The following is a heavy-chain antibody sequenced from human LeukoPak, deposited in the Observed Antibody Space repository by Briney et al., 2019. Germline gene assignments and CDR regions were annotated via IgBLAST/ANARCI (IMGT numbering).Heavy chain of an antibody. Sequence: PGGSLRLSCAASGFTFSSYWMHWVRQALGKGLVWVSRINSDGSSTSYADSVKGRFTISRDNAKNTLYLQMNSLRAEDTAVYYCARDQIRPGVYYYGMDVWGQGTTVTVSS. CDR1: GFTFSSYW. J-gene: IGHJ6*02. V-gene: IGHV3-74*01. CDR2: INSDGSST. D-gene: IGHD3-10*01. CDR3: ARDQIRPGVYYYGMDV.